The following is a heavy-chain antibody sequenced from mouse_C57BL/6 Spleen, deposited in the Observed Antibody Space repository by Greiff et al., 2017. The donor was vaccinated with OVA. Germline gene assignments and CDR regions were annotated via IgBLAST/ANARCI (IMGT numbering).Heavy chain of an antibody. D-gene: IGHD4-1*01. J-gene: IGHJ4*01. CDR3: ARKGTVVYAMDY. CDR2: IDPSDSYT. Sequence: QVQLQQPGAELVKPGASVKLSCKASGYTFTSYWMQWVKQRPGQGLEWIGEIDPSDSYTNYNQKFKGKATLTVDKSSRTAYMQLSSLTSEDSAVYYCARKGTVVYAMDYWGQGTSVTVSS. V-gene: IGHV1-50*01. CDR1: GYTFTSYW.